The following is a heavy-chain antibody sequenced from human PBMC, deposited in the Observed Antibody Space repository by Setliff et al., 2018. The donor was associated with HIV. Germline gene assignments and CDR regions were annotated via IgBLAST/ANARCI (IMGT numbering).Heavy chain of an antibody. CDR3: TRDSYGQYFLDF. CDR2: ILPSSGDT. D-gene: IGHD4-17*01. CDR1: GYMFSGFH. J-gene: IGHJ4*02. Sequence: ASVKVSCKASGYMFSGFHMHWVRQAAGQGLEWMGRILPSSGDTNYAQKFQGRVSIIRDTSINTVYLELSGLRSDDTAVYYCTRDSYGQYFLDFWGQGTLVTVSS. V-gene: IGHV1-2*06.